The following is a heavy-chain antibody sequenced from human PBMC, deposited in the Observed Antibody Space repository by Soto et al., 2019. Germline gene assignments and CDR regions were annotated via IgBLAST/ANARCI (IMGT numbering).Heavy chain of an antibody. CDR3: ARGRRPLNTYYYGSGSYYTSFDY. J-gene: IGHJ4*02. D-gene: IGHD3-10*01. CDR2: IIPIFGTA. Sequence: QVQLVQSGAEVKKPGSSVKVSCKASGGTFSSYAISWVRQAPGQGLEWMGGIIPIFGTANYAQKFQGRVTITADESTSTAYMELSSLRSEDTAVYYCARGRRPLNTYYYGSGSYYTSFDYWGQGTLVTVSS. CDR1: GGTFSSYA. V-gene: IGHV1-69*01.